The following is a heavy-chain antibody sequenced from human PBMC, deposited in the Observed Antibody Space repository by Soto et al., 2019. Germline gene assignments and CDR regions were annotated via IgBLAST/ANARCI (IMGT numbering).Heavy chain of an antibody. CDR2: ISYDGSNK. D-gene: IGHD3-3*01. V-gene: IGHV3-30-3*01. CDR1: GFTFSSYA. CDR3: ARASTPGSGYQYYYYYYGMDV. J-gene: IGHJ6*02. Sequence: GGSLRLSCAASGFTFSSYAMHWVRQAPGKGLEWVAVISYDGSNKYYADSVKGRFTISRDNSKNTLYLQMNSLRAEDTAVYYCARASTPGSGYQYYYYYYGMDVWDQGTTVTVSS.